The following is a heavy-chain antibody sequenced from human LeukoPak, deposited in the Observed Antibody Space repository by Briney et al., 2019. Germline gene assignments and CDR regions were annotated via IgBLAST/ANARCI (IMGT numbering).Heavy chain of an antibody. D-gene: IGHD2-15*01. J-gene: IGHJ4*02. Sequence: PGGSLRLSCAASGFSFDSYEMNWVRQAPGKGLEWVSYISSSGSRLDYADSVKGRFTISRDIAKNSLYLQMNSLRAEDTGDHCARQISRYCSGGSCYSGWELYFDYWGQGTPVTVSS. CDR3: ARQISRYCSGGSCYSGWELYFDY. V-gene: IGHV3-48*03. CDR2: ISSSGSRL. CDR1: GFSFDSYE.